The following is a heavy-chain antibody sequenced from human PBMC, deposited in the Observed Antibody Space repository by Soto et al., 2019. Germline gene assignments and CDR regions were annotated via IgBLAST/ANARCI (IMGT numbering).Heavy chain of an antibody. CDR1: GFTFSSYA. CDR2: ISYDGSNK. D-gene: IGHD3-22*01. V-gene: IGHV3-30-3*01. J-gene: IGHJ5*02. CDR3: ARASSSGYYLGDWFDP. Sequence: ESGGGVVQPGRSLRLSCAASGFTFSSYAMHWVRQAPGKGLEWVAVISYDGSNKYYADSVKGRFTISRDNSKNTLYLQMNSLRAEDTAVYYCARASSSGYYLGDWFDPWGQGTLVTVSS.